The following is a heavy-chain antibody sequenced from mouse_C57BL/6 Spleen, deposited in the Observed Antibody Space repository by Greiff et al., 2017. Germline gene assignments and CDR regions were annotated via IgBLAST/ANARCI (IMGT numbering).Heavy chain of an antibody. Sequence: QVQLQQPGAELVKPGASVKLSCKASGYTFTSYWMHWVKQRPGQGLEWIGMIHPNSGSTNYNEKFKSKATLTVDKSSSTAYMQLSSLTSEDSAVYYCARLYDYDVVTAMDYWGQGTSVTVSS. CDR1: GYTFTSYW. D-gene: IGHD2-4*01. CDR2: IHPNSGST. J-gene: IGHJ4*01. CDR3: ARLYDYDVVTAMDY. V-gene: IGHV1-64*01.